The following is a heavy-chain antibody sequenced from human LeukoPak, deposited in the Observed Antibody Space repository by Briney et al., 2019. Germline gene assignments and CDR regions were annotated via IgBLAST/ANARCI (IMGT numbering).Heavy chain of an antibody. J-gene: IGHJ4*02. CDR3: ARGPYYYDSSGYYSY. V-gene: IGHV4-59*01. CDR2: IYYSGST. Sequence: PSETLSLTCTVSRGSLSSYYWSWLRQPPGKGLEWIGYIYYSGSTNYNPSLKSRVTISVDTSKNQFSLKLSSVTAADTAVYYCARGPYYYDSSGYYSYWGQGTLVTVSS. CDR1: RGSLSSYY. D-gene: IGHD3-22*01.